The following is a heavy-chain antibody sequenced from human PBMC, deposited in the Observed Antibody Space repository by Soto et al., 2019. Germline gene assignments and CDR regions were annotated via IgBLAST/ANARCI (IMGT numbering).Heavy chain of an antibody. J-gene: IGHJ5*02. CDR1: GGSISSVGYY. CDR3: ARDPAP. Sequence: QVQLQESGPGLVKASQTLSLTCTFSGGSISSVGYYWSWFRRHPGKGLEWIGYIYNSGSTYYNPSLKSRVTISADTSKNQFSLKLSSVTAADTAVYYCARDPAPWGQGTLVTVSS. CDR2: IYNSGST. V-gene: IGHV4-31*03.